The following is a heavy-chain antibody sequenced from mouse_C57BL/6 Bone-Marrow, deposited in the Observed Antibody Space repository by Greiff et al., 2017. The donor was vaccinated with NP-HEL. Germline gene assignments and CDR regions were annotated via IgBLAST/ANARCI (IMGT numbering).Heavy chain of an antibody. J-gene: IGHJ4*01. CDR2: ISYSGST. V-gene: IGHV3-8*01. CDR3: ARAITTVVPFYAMDY. Sequence: VQLQQSGPGLAKPSQTLSLTCPVTGYSITSDYWNWIRKFPGNKLEYMGYISYSGSTYYNPSLKSRISITRDTSKNQYYLQLNSVTTEDTATYYCARAITTVVPFYAMDYWGQGTSVTVSS. D-gene: IGHD1-1*01. CDR1: GYSITSDY.